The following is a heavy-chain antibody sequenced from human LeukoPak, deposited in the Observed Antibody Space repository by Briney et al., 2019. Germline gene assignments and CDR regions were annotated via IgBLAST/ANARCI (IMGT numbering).Heavy chain of an antibody. Sequence: PGGSLRLSCAASGFTVSSSYMSWVRQAPGKGLEWVSVVFGGGSIYYADSVKGRFTISKDTFKNTVNLEMNSLRAEDTAVYYCASWPGGWYGEDSWGQGTLVTVSS. D-gene: IGHD6-19*01. J-gene: IGHJ4*02. V-gene: IGHV3-53*01. CDR3: ASWPGGWYGEDS. CDR1: GFTVSSSY. CDR2: VFGGGSI.